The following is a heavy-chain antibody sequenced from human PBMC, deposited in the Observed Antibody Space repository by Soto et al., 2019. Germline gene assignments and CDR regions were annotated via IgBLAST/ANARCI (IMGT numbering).Heavy chain of an antibody. D-gene: IGHD3-16*02. J-gene: IGHJ5*02. CDR1: GFTFSSYG. V-gene: IGHV3-33*01. CDR2: IWYDGSNK. CDR3: ARDSPYYDYIWGSYRLFGNWFDP. Sequence: GGSLRLSCAASGFTFSSYGMHWVRQAPGKGLEWVAVIWYDGSNKYYADSVKGRFTISRDNSKNTLYLQMNSLRAEDTAVYYCARDSPYYDYIWGSYRLFGNWFDPWGQGTLVTVSS.